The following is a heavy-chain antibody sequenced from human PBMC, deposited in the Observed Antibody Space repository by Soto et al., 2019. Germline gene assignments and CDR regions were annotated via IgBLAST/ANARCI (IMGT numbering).Heavy chain of an antibody. V-gene: IGHV1-2*02. CDR3: ARDRLDVREGGVVGAKRFGLDY. Sequence: GASVKVSCKASGYTFTGYYMHWVRQAPGQGLEWMGWINPNSGGTNYAQKFQGRVTITADESTSTAYMELSSLRSEDTAVYYCARDRLDVREGGVVGAKRFGLDYWGQGTLVTVSS. CDR2: INPNSGGT. D-gene: IGHD1-26*01. CDR1: GYTFTGYY. J-gene: IGHJ4*02.